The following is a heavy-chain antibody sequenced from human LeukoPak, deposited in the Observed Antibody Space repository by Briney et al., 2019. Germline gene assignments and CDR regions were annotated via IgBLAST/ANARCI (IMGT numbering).Heavy chain of an antibody. CDR2: IYYSGTT. J-gene: IGHJ5*02. D-gene: IGHD2-15*01. Sequence: SETLSLTCTVSGGSISSYYWSWIRQPPGKGLEWIGYIYYSGTTNYNPSLKSRVTISVDTSKNQFSLNLISVTAADTAVYFCARGRGGGGSSNNWFDHWGQGTLVTVSS. CDR1: GGSISSYY. V-gene: IGHV4-59*12. CDR3: ARGRGGGGSSNNWFDH.